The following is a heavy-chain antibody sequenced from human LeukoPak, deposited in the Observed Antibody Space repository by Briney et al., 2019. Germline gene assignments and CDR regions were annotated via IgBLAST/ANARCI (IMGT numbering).Heavy chain of an antibody. J-gene: IGHJ3*02. Sequence: SETLSLTCTVSGGSISSSNFYWGWIRQPPGKGLEWIGSIYYSGSTYYNPSLKSRVTISVDTSKNQSSLQLSSVTAADTAGFYCARRLTGGAKWVRLLPDVFYIWGPGIMVNVSS. CDR3: ARRLTGGAKWVRLLPDVFYI. D-gene: IGHD5-12*01. CDR1: GGSISSSNFY. V-gene: IGHV4-39*07. CDR2: IYYSGST.